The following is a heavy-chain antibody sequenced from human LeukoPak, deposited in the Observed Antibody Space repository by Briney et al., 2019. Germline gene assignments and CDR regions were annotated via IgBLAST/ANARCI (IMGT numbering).Heavy chain of an antibody. CDR2: IKQDGSEK. CDR3: AREGWFDY. D-gene: IGHD6-19*01. CDR1: GFTFSSYG. V-gene: IGHV3-7*01. Sequence: PGGSLRLSCAASGFTFSSYGMHWVRQAPGKGLEWVANIKQDGSEKYYVDSVKGRFTISRDNAKNSLYLQMNSLRAEDTAVYYCAREGWFDYWGQGTLVTVSS. J-gene: IGHJ4*02.